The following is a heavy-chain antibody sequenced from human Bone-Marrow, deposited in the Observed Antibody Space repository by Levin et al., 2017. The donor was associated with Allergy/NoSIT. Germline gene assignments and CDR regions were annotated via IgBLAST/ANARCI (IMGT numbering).Heavy chain of an antibody. J-gene: IGHJ6*02. V-gene: IGHV3-30*04. CDR1: GFTFSSYA. Sequence: PGGSLRLSCAASGFTFSSYAMHWVRQAPGKGLEWVAVISYDGSNKYYADSVKGRFTISRDNSKNTLYLQMNSLRAEDTAVYYCARRGNEYYYGMDVWGQGTTVTVSS. D-gene: IGHD2-8*01. CDR3: ARRGNEYYYGMDV. CDR2: ISYDGSNK.